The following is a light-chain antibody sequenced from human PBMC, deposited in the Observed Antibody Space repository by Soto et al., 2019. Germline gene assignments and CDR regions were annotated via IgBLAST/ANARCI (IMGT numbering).Light chain of an antibody. CDR3: QQYDGSPPWT. V-gene: IGKV3-20*01. CDR2: GAS. CDR1: QSVSSTS. J-gene: IGKJ1*01. Sequence: ENVLTQSPGTLSFSPGEKATLSCRASQSVSSTSLAWYQQKPGQAPRLLIYGASNRATGIPDRFSGSGSGTDFTLTISRLEPEDFAAYYCQQYDGSPPWTFGLGTKV.